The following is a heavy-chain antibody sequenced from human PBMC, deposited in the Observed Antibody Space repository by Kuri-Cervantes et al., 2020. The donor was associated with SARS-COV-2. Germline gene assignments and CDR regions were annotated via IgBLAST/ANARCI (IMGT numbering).Heavy chain of an antibody. CDR1: GGSISSSSYY. J-gene: IGHJ4*02. CDR2: IYYSGCT. Sequence: SETLSLTCTVSGGSISSSSYYWGWIRQPPGKGLEWIGSIYYSGCTYYNPSLKSRVTISVDTSKNQFSLNLSSVTATDTAVYYCARVPAMIVVVITTDPLFFDYWGQGTLVTVSS. V-gene: IGHV4-39*01. D-gene: IGHD3-22*01. CDR3: ARVPAMIVVVITTDPLFFDY.